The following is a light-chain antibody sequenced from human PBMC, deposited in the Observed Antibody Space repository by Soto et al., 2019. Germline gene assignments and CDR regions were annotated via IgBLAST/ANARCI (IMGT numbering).Light chain of an antibody. J-gene: IGLJ3*02. CDR1: GSNVGASYD. V-gene: IGLV1-40*01. Sequence: QSVLTQPPSVSGAPGQTITMSCTGSGSNVGASYDVHWYQVLPGAGPRLLIFETKSRPSGVPDRFSASKSGTSASLAITGLQTEDEAHYYCQSYDNSLRGWVFGGGTKLTVL. CDR3: QSYDNSLRGWV. CDR2: ETK.